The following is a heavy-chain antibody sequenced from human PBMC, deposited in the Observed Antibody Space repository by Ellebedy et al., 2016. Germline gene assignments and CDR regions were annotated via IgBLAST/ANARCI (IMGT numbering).Heavy chain of an antibody. V-gene: IGHV3-7*01. D-gene: IGHD3-22*01. CDR3: AKRMLGYEGMFDC. CDR2: IDQHGSHK. J-gene: IGHJ4*02. CDR1: GFMFSNYW. Sequence: GGSLRLXXAASGFMFSNYWMGWVRQAPGKGLEWVAHIDQHGSHKYYMDSVKGRFSISRDDAENSVFLQMNSLRAEDTAVYYCAKRMLGYEGMFDCWGQGTVVTVSS.